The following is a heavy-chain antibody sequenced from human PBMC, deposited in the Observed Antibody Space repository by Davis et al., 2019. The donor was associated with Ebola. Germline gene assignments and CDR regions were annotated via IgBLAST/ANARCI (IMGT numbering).Heavy chain of an antibody. J-gene: IGHJ4*02. CDR3: ARGGYSGYNFWNY. Sequence: SETLSLTCTVSGGSVSNYYWSWIRQPPGKGLEWIGYIYYRGSTNYNPSLKSRVTMLRDTTKNQFSLELNSVTAADTALYYCARGGYSGYNFWNYWGQGILVTVSS. CDR2: IYYRGST. D-gene: IGHD5-12*01. CDR1: GGSVSNYY. V-gene: IGHV4-59*02.